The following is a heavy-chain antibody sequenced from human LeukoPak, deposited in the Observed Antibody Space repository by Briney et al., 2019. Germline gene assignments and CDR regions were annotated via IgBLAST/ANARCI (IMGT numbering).Heavy chain of an antibody. CDR2: INSDGSST. Sequence: GGSLRLSCAASGFTFSSYWMHWVRQAPGKGLVWASRINSDGSSTSYADSVKGRFTISRDNAKNTLYLQMNSLRAEDTAVYYCAREGCSSTSCYLFYYYYYGMDVWGQGTTVTVSS. D-gene: IGHD2-2*01. V-gene: IGHV3-74*01. CDR3: AREGCSSTSCYLFYYYYYGMDV. CDR1: GFTFSSYW. J-gene: IGHJ6*02.